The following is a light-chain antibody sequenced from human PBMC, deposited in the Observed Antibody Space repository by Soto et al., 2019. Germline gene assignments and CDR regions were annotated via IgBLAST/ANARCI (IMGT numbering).Light chain of an antibody. J-gene: IGKJ1*01. CDR3: QQYNSYWT. Sequence: DLQMTKSPPTLSASVGDRVTITCRASQSISSWLAWYQQKPGKAPKLLIYDASSLESGVPSRFSGSGSGTEFTLTISSLQPDDFATYYCQQYNSYWTFGQGTKVDIK. CDR1: QSISSW. V-gene: IGKV1-5*01. CDR2: DAS.